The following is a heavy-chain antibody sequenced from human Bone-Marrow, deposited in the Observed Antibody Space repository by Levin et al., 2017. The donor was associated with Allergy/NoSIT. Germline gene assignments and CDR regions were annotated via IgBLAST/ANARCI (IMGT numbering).Heavy chain of an antibody. CDR1: GFIFSSYS. J-gene: IGHJ6*02. V-gene: IGHV3-48*01. Sequence: GESLKISCAASGFIFSSYSMGWVRQAPGKGLEWVSYITTSSSIIKYSDSLKGRFTISRDNAKNSLYLQMNSLRADDTAVYYCAGVGYHNYAMDVWGQGTTVTVSS. CDR2: ITTSSSII. CDR3: AGVGYHNYAMDV.